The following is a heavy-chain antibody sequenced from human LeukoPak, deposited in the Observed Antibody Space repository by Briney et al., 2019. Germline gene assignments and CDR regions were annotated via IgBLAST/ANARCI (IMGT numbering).Heavy chain of an antibody. CDR3: AKTDGDTTFFDS. D-gene: IGHD1-26*01. J-gene: IGHJ4*02. Sequence: GGSLRLSCVASGFSFRNYAMNWVRHAPEKGLEWVSAISGSGGTIFYADSVKGPFALSRDNSTNTLYLQMTSLRAEDTSVYYCAKTDGDTTFFDSWGQGTRVTVSS. V-gene: IGHV3-23*01. CDR2: ISGSGGTI. CDR1: GFSFRNYA.